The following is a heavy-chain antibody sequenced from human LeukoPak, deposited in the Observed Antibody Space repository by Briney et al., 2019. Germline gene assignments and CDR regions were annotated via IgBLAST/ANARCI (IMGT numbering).Heavy chain of an antibody. D-gene: IGHD2-21*01. J-gene: IGHJ4*02. CDR1: GYTFTDQY. CDR3: ASYPRSIPTPPFDY. Sequence: GASVKVSCXASGYTFTDQYMHWVRQAPGQGLEWMAWINPNNGDTKYAQSFLGRVTMTRDTSTTTAYMELSSLRSDDTAVYFCASYPRSIPTPPFDYWGQGTLVTVSS. V-gene: IGHV1-2*02. CDR2: INPNNGDT.